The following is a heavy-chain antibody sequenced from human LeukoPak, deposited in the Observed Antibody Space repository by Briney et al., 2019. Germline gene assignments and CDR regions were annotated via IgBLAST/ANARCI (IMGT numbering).Heavy chain of an antibody. D-gene: IGHD2-2*01. CDR3: AKDIRAMGYCSSTSCSGGLFDY. J-gene: IGHJ4*02. V-gene: IGHV3-9*01. CDR2: ISWNSGSI. CDR1: GFTFDDYA. Sequence: GRSLRLSCAASGFTFDDYAMHWVRQAPGKGLEWVSGISWNSGSIGYADSVKGRFTISRDNAKNSLYLQMNSLRAEDTALYYCAKDIRAMGYCSSTSCSGGLFDYWGQGTLVTVSS.